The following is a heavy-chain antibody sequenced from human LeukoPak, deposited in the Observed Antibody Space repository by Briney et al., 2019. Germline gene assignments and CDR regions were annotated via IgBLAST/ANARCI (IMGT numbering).Heavy chain of an antibody. V-gene: IGHV3-30*02. D-gene: IGHD3-16*01. J-gene: IGHJ4*02. CDR2: IRYDGSNK. Sequence: PGGSLRLSCAASGFTFSSYAMSWVRQAPGKGLEWVAFIRYDGSNKYYADSVKGRFTISRDNSKNTLYLQMNSLRAEDTAVYYCAKGPGDSVDYWGQGTLVTVSS. CDR1: GFTFSSYA. CDR3: AKGPGDSVDY.